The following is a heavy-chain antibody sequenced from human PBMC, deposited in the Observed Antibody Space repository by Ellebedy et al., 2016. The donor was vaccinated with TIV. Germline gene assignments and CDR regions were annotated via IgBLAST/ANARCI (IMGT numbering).Heavy chain of an antibody. V-gene: IGHV3-9*01. CDR3: AKDVDRYYGSGSYPMIAFDI. D-gene: IGHD3-10*01. J-gene: IGHJ3*02. Sequence: SLKISXAASGFTFDDYAMHWVRQAPGKGLEWVSGISWNSGSIGYADSVKGRFTISRDNAKNSLYLQMNSLRAEDTALYYCAKDVDRYYGSGSYPMIAFDIWGQGTMVTVSS. CDR2: ISWNSGSI. CDR1: GFTFDDYA.